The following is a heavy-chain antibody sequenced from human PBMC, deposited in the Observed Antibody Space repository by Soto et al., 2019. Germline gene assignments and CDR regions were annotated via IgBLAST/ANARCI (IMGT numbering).Heavy chain of an antibody. CDR1: GFTFSSYS. CDR2: ISSSSSYI. J-gene: IGHJ5*02. V-gene: IGHV3-21*01. D-gene: IGHD6-13*01. Sequence: GSLRLSCAASGFTFSSYSMNWVRQAPGKGLEWVSSISSSSSYIYYADSVKGRFTISRDNAKNSLYLQMNSLRAEDTAVYYCARVWGWAAAGSFDPWGQGTLVTVSS. CDR3: ARVWGWAAAGSFDP.